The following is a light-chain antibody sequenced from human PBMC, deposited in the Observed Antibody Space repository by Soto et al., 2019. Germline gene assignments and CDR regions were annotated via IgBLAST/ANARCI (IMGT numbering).Light chain of an antibody. CDR2: HSS. CDR3: TERSNWLPHT. CDR1: ESVDIC. Sequence: ETVLTQSPATLSLSPGETATLSCRASESVDICLAWHQQKPGQAPRLLIYHSSTSATGIPARFSGSGSGTVFSLSIDGLALEDCAVYYGTERSNWLPHTCGGGTRVEI. V-gene: IGKV3-11*01. J-gene: IGKJ4*02.